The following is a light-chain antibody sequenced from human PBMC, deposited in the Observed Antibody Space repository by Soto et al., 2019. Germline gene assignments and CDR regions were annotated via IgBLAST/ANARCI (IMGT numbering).Light chain of an antibody. V-gene: IGLV1-47*02. Sequence: QPVLTQPPSASGTPGQSVTISCSGSRPNFRSNFVSCYQQLPGTPPRLLIYTNHQRPSGVPGRFSGSKFGTSASLAISGLRSEDEADYYCSTWDDSLSGPVFGGGTQLTVL. CDR3: STWDDSLSGPV. CDR2: TNH. CDR1: RPNFRSNF. J-gene: IGLJ3*02.